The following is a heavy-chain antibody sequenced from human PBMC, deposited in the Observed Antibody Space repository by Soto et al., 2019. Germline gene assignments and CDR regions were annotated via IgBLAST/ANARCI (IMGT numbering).Heavy chain of an antibody. CDR2: INHSGST. CDR1: GGSFSGYY. Sequence: PSETLSLTCAVYGGSFSGYYWSWIRQPPGKGLEWIGEINHSGSTNYNPSLKSRVTISVDTAKNQFSLKLSSVTAADTAVYYCARGLGYYDILTGYYKSGYWFDPWGQGTLVTVSS. CDR3: ARGLGYYDILTGYYKSGYWFDP. J-gene: IGHJ5*02. V-gene: IGHV4-34*01. D-gene: IGHD3-9*01.